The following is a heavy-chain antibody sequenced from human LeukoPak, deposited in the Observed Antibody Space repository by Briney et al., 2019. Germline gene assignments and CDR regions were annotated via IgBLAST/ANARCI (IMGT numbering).Heavy chain of an antibody. CDR1: GFSFNTYA. CDR2: ISNTGGST. J-gene: IGHJ4*02. D-gene: IGHD3-22*01. V-gene: IGHV3-23*01. CDR3: ARSRPVGSGYYDY. Sequence: GGSLRLSCAASGFSFNTYAMSWVRQAPGKGLEWVSAISNTGGSTYYADSVKGRFTISRDKSKNTLSLQMNSLRAEDTAVYYCARSRPVGSGYYDYWGQGTLVTVSS.